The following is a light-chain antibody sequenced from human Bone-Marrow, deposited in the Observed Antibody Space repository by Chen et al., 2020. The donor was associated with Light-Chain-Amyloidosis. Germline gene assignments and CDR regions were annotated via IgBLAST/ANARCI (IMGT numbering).Light chain of an antibody. Sequence: SYVLTQPSSVSVAPGQTATIAWGGNNIGSTSVHWYQQTPGQAPLLVVYDDSDRPSGIPERLSGSNSGNTGTLTISRVDAGDEADYYCQVWDRSSDRPVFGGDTKLTVL. CDR1: NIGSTS. CDR3: QVWDRSSDRPV. V-gene: IGLV3-21*02. CDR2: DDS. J-gene: IGLJ3*02.